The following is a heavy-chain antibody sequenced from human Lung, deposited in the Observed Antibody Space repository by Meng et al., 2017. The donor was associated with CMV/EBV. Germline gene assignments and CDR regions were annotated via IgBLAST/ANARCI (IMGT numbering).Heavy chain of an antibody. CDR2: ISSSSSYI. Sequence: SCAASGFTFSSYSMNWVRQAPGKGLEWVSSISSSSSYIYYADSVKGRFTISRDNAKNSLYLQMNSLRAEDTAVYYCARVLFMGSYYFDYWGQGTLVTSSS. D-gene: IGHD3-10*01. CDR3: ARVLFMGSYYFDY. J-gene: IGHJ4*02. V-gene: IGHV3-21*01. CDR1: GFTFSSYS.